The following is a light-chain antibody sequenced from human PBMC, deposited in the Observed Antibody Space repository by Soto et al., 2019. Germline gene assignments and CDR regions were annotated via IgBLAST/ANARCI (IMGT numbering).Light chain of an antibody. J-gene: IGKJ1*01. CDR1: QSIDTY. CDR3: QQYKSYWT. Sequence: DIQMTQSPSSLSASFGDRVTLTCRASQSIDTYLNWYQQKPGTAPKLLMYAASTLHSGVPSRFSGSGSGTEFTLTINSLQPDDFATYYCQQYKSYWTFGQGTKVDIK. V-gene: IGKV1-39*01. CDR2: AAS.